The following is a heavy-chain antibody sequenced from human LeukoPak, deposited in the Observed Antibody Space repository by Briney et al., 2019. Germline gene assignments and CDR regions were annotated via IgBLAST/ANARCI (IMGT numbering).Heavy chain of an antibody. D-gene: IGHD6-13*01. Sequence: PSETLSLTCAVSGYSISSGYYWGWIRQPPGKGLEWIGSIYHSGSTYYNPSLKSRVTISVDTSKNQFSLKLSFVTAADTAVYYCARPRYSSSQFDYWGQGTLVTVSS. V-gene: IGHV4-38-2*01. CDR1: GYSISSGYY. CDR3: ARPRYSSSQFDY. J-gene: IGHJ4*02. CDR2: IYHSGST.